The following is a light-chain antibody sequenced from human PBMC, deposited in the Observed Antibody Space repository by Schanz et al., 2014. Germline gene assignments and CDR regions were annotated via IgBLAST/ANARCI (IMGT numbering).Light chain of an antibody. CDR3: QQYDNLLLS. J-gene: IGKJ4*01. Sequence: DIQMPQSPSSLSASVGDRVTITCQASQDISNYLNWYQQKPGKAPKLLIYDASNWETGVPSRFSGSGSGTDFTFTISSLQPEDIATYYCQQYDNLLLSFGGWTKLEIK. V-gene: IGKV1-33*01. CDR1: QDISNY. CDR2: DAS.